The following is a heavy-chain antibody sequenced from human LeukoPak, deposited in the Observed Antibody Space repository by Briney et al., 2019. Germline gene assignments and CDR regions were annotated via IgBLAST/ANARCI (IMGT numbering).Heavy chain of an antibody. CDR3: ARGDVGGSYGIAFDY. V-gene: IGHV1-18*01. D-gene: IGHD1-26*01. CDR2: ISAYNGNT. Sequence: GASVKVSCKASGYTFISYGISWLRQAPGQGLEWMGWISAYNGNTNYAQKFQGRVTMTTDTSTSTAYMELRSLRSDDTAVYYCARGDVGGSYGIAFDYWGQGTLVTVSS. J-gene: IGHJ4*02. CDR1: GYTFISYG.